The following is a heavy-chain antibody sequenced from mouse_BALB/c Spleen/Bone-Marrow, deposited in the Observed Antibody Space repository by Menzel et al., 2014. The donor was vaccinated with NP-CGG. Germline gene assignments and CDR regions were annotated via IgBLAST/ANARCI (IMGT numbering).Heavy chain of an antibody. CDR1: GYAFSSYW. CDR3: AFSNDDIDY. Sequence: QVQMPQPGAELVRTGSSVKFSCTASGYAFSSYWMNWVKQRPGPGLAWIGPIYPGDGDTKYSGKFKGKATLTADESSSTPYMQLSRLTTVDSAVYFGAFSNDDIDYWRQGTTLTVSS. J-gene: IGHJ2*01. D-gene: IGHD2-12*01. CDR2: IYPGDGDT. V-gene: IGHV1-80*01.